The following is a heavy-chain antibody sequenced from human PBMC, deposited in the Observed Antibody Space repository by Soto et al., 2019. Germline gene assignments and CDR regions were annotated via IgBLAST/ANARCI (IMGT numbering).Heavy chain of an antibody. J-gene: IGHJ6*02. CDR1: GGTFSSYA. Sequence: QVQLVQSGAEVKKPGSSVKVSCKASGGTFSSYAISWVRQAPGQGLEWMGGIIPIFGTANYAQKFQGRVTITAEDSTSTAYMELSSLRSEDTAVYYCARDSCGGDCSNYYYGMDFWGQGTTVTVSS. CDR2: IIPIFGTA. V-gene: IGHV1-69*12. D-gene: IGHD2-21*02. CDR3: ARDSCGGDCSNYYYGMDF.